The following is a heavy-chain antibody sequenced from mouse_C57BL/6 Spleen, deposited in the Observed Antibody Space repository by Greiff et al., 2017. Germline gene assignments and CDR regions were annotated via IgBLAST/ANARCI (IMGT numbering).Heavy chain of an antibody. CDR1: GYAFSGYW. CDR3: ARWVGDY. J-gene: IGHJ4*01. V-gene: IGHV1-82*01. CDR2: IYPGDGDT. D-gene: IGHD1-1*02. Sequence: QVQLQQSGPELVKPGASVKISCKASGYAFSGYWMNWVKQRPGQGLEWIGWIYPGDGDTNYDGKFKGKATLTANKHSSTAYMQLGSLTSEDSAVYFCARWVGDYWGQGTSVTVAS.